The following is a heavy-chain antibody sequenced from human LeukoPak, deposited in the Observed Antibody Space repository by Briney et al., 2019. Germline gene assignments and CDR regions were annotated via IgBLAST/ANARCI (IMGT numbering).Heavy chain of an antibody. CDR2: ISGDGGST. J-gene: IGHJ4*02. D-gene: IGHD6-19*01. CDR3: AKDIYVAGTGYNDY. Sequence: GGSLRLSCAASGFTFDDYAMDWVRQAPGKGLEWVSLISGDGGSTYYADSVKGRFTISRDNSKNSLYLQMNSLRTEDTTLYYCAKDIYVAGTGYNDYWGQGTLVTVSS. V-gene: IGHV3-43*02. CDR1: GFTFDDYA.